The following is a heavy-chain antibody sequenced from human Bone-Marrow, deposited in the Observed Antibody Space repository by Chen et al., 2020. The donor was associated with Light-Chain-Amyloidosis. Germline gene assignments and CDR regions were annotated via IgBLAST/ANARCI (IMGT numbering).Heavy chain of an antibody. J-gene: IGHJ4*02. CDR1: GYTFPDYW. V-gene: IGHV5-51*01. Sequence: EVQLEQSGPEVKKPGESLKLSCKGSGYTFPDYWIGWVRQMPGKGLAWMGVIYPDDSDARDSPSFEGHVTISADKSITTADLQWRSLKASDTAMYYWARRRDGYNVDYWGQGTLVTVSS. CDR3: ARRRDGYNVDY. CDR2: IYPDDSDA. D-gene: IGHD5-12*01.